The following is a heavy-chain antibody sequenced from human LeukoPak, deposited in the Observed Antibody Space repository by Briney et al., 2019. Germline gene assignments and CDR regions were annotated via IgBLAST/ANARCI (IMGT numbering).Heavy chain of an antibody. V-gene: IGHV1-69*01. D-gene: IGHD6-19*01. CDR1: GGTFSSYA. CDR3: ARSEALYSSGRGWFDP. CDR2: IIPIFGTA. J-gene: IGHJ5*02. Sequence: SVKVSCKASGGTFSSYAISWVRQAPGQGPEWMGGIIPIFGTANYAQKFQGRVTITADESTSTAYMELSSLRSEDTAVYYCARSEALYSSGRGWFDPWGQGTLVTVSS.